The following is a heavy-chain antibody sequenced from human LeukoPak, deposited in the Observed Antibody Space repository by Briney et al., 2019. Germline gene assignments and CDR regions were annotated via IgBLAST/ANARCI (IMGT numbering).Heavy chain of an antibody. V-gene: IGHV3-74*01. CDR1: GFSFSSYL. J-gene: IGHJ4*02. Sequence: GGSLRLSCAASGFSFSSYLMYWVRQAPGKGLVCVSRISTDGTSTNYADSVKGRFTISRDNARNTLYLQMNSLRAEDTAVYYCANSLTSGYWGQGTLVTVSS. D-gene: IGHD4-23*01. CDR2: ISTDGTST. CDR3: ANSLTSGY.